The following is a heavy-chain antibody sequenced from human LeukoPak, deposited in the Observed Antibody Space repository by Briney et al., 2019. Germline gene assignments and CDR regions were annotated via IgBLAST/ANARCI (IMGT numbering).Heavy chain of an antibody. Sequence: SQTLSLTCAISGDSVSSNSAAWNWIRQSPSRGLEWLGRTYYRSKWYNDYAVSVKSRITINPDTSKNQFSLQLNSVTPEDTAVYYCARVTDILTGYLDAFDIWGQGTMVTVSS. CDR2: TYYRSKWYN. CDR1: GDSVSSNSAA. J-gene: IGHJ3*02. CDR3: ARVTDILTGYLDAFDI. D-gene: IGHD3-9*01. V-gene: IGHV6-1*01.